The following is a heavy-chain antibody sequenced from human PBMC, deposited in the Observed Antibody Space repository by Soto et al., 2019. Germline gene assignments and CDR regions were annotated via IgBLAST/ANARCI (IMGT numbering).Heavy chain of an antibody. CDR1: GFTCSSYW. J-gene: IGHJ5*02. CDR3: ARTVADPNWFDP. Sequence: PGGSLRLSCAASGFTCSSYWMHWVRQAPGKGLVWVSRINSDGSSTSYADSVKGRFTISRDNAKNTLYLQMNSLRAEDTAVYYWARTVADPNWFDPWGQGTLVTVSS. D-gene: IGHD6-19*01. CDR2: INSDGSST. V-gene: IGHV3-74*01.